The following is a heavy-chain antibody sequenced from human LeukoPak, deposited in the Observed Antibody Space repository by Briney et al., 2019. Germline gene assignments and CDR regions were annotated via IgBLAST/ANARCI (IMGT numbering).Heavy chain of an antibody. CDR2: IYPGDSDI. J-gene: IGHJ4*02. CDR3: ARQNSGWEKGTIDY. Sequence: PGESLKISCKGSGYRFTNYWIGWVRQMPGKGLEWMGIIYPGDSDIRYSPSFQGQVTIPADKSISTAYLQWSSLKASDTAMYYCARQNSGWEKGTIDYWGQGTLVTVSS. V-gene: IGHV5-51*01. D-gene: IGHD6-19*01. CDR1: GYRFTNYW.